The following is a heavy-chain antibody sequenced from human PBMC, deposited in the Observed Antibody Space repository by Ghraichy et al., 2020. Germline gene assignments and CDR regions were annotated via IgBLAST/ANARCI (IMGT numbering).Heavy chain of an antibody. CDR1: GFTFSYYS. V-gene: IGHV3-21*01. CDR3: ARLVRPGAGSDY. CDR2: INSGGDDM. J-gene: IGHJ4*02. Sequence: GGSLRLSCVASGFTFSYYSMNWVRQAPGRGLEWVSSINSGGDDMYYADSVEGRFTISRDNAQDSLYLQMNRLRVEDTAVYYCARLVRPGAGSDYWGQGIQITVSS. D-gene: IGHD6-6*01.